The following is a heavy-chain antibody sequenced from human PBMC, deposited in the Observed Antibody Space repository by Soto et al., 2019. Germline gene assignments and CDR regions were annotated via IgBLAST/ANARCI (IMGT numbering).Heavy chain of an antibody. D-gene: IGHD5-12*01. V-gene: IGHV1-18*04. CDR1: GYSFNSYG. CDR3: ARAGNSWYGKLYGMDV. Sequence: ASVKVSCKASGYSFNSYGISWVRLAPGQGLEWMGWSSAYNGNINYTQKVQGRVTMTTVTSTSTAYMELRSLRSDDTAVYYCARAGNSWYGKLYGMDVWGQGTTVTVSS. J-gene: IGHJ6*02. CDR2: SSAYNGNI.